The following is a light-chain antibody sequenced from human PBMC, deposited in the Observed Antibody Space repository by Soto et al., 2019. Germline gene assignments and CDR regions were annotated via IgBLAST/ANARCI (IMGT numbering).Light chain of an antibody. V-gene: IGKV3D-20*02. Sequence: EIVLTQSPGTLSLSPGERATLSCRASQSLSTNSLAWYQQKPGQTPRLLIYAAYNRATGIPPRFSGSGSGTDFTLTISSLEPEDSAVYYCQQRHMWPITFGQGTRLEIK. CDR1: QSLSTNS. CDR2: AAY. CDR3: QQRHMWPIT. J-gene: IGKJ5*01.